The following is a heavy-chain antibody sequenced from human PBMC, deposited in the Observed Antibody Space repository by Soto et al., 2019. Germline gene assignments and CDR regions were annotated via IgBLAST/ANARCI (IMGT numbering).Heavy chain of an antibody. CDR3: AKHKIGDYDYSLFDC. CDR1: GFTFSSYA. J-gene: IGHJ4*02. V-gene: IGHV3-23*01. Sequence: EVQLLESGGGLVQPGGSLRLSCAASGFTFSSYAMSWVRQAPGKGLEWVSAIRGSGGSTFYADSVKGRFTISRDNSKNALYLQMNSLRAEDTAVYYCAKHKIGDYDYSLFDCWGQGTLVTVSA. CDR2: IRGSGGST. D-gene: IGHD4-4*01.